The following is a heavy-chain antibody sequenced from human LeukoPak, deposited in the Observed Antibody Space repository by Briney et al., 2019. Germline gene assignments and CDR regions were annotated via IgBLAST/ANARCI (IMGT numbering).Heavy chain of an antibody. D-gene: IGHD3-22*01. Sequence: SETLSLTCTVSGGSISSSCYYLGWIRQPPGKGLEWIGSIYYSGSTYYNPSLKSRVTISVDTSKNQFSLKLSSVTAADTAVYYCARHKFYYDSSGYYYPKWDAFDNWGQGTMVTVSS. J-gene: IGHJ3*02. V-gene: IGHV4-39*01. CDR3: ARHKFYYDSSGYYYPKWDAFDN. CDR2: IYYSGST. CDR1: GGSISSSCYY.